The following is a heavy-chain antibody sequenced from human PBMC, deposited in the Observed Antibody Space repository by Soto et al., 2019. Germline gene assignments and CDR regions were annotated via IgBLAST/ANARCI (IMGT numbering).Heavy chain of an antibody. D-gene: IGHD6-13*01. CDR2: IKSKTDGGTT. CDR3: TTDLGSWYFDY. V-gene: IGHV3-15*01. J-gene: IGHJ4*02. Sequence: GGSLRLSCAASGFTFSNAWMSWVRQAPGKGLEWIGRIKSKTDGGTTDYAAPVKGRFTISRDDSKNTLYLQMNSLKTEDTAVYYCTTDLGSWYFDYWGQGTLVTVSS. CDR1: GFTFSNAW.